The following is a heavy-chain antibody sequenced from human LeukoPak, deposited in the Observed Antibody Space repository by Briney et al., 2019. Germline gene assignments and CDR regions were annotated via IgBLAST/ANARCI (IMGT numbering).Heavy chain of an antibody. Sequence: QPGGSLRLSCAASGFTVSSNYMSWVRQAPGKGLEWVSVFYSGGSTYYADSVKGRFTISRDNSKNTLYLQMNSLRAEDTAVYYCAREKNYYYGMDVWGQGTTVTVSS. V-gene: IGHV3-53*01. CDR2: FYSGGST. CDR3: AREKNYYYGMDV. CDR1: GFTVSSNY. J-gene: IGHJ6*02.